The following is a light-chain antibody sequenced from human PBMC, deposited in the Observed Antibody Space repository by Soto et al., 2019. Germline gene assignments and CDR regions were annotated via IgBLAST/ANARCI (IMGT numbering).Light chain of an antibody. Sequence: QSVLTQPPSVSGAPGQRVTISCTGSSSNIGAGYDVHWYQQLPGTAPKLLLYGNSNQPSGVPDRFSVSKSGTSASLAITGLQAEDEADYYCQYYDSSLSGAVFGGGTQLTVL. J-gene: IGLJ7*01. CDR3: QYYDSSLSGAV. CDR1: SSNIGAGYD. V-gene: IGLV1-40*01. CDR2: GNS.